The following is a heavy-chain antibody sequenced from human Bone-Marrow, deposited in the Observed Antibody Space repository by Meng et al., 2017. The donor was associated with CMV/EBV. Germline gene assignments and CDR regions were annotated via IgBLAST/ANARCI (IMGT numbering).Heavy chain of an antibody. CDR1: GFTFSTYT. J-gene: IGHJ4*02. Sequence: GESLKISCAASGFTFSTYTMAWVRQSPGKGMEWVCSISGSGGGTYYRDSVKGRFTISRDNSENILYLQINNLRVDDTAVYYCAQDRDRTYSKAYWGQGTLVTVSS. V-gene: IGHV3-23*01. D-gene: IGHD2-15*01. CDR2: ISGSGGGT. CDR3: AQDRDRTYSKAY.